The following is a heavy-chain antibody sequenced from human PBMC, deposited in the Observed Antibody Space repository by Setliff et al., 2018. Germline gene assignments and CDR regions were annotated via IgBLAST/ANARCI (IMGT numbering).Heavy chain of an antibody. CDR1: GFTFSSYG. D-gene: IGHD5-12*01. Sequence: GESLKISCAASGFTFSSYGMHWVRQAPGKGLERVAFVRYDGSNEYYGDSVKGRFTISRDNSKNTLYLQMNSLRAEDTAVYYCAKGGRDGYNSLDYWGQGTLVTVSS. CDR2: VRYDGSNE. J-gene: IGHJ4*02. CDR3: AKGGRDGYNSLDY. V-gene: IGHV3-30*02.